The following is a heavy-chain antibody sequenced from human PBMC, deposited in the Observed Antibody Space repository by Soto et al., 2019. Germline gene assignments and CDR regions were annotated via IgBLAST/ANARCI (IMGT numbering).Heavy chain of an antibody. J-gene: IGHJ4*02. Sequence: QEQLVQSGAEVKKPGSSVKVSCKASGGTFSSYAFIWVRQVPGQGLEWMGGIIPIFGTANYAQRFQGRVTITADESTRTAYLEVSSLTSDDTAVYYCASGAGLLYFDHWGQGTLVIVSS. D-gene: IGHD6-13*01. CDR3: ASGAGLLYFDH. V-gene: IGHV1-69*01. CDR1: GGTFSSYA. CDR2: IIPIFGTA.